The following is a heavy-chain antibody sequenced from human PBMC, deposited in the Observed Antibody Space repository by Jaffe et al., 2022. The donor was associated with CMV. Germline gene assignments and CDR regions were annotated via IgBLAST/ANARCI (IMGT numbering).Heavy chain of an antibody. CDR1: GGSISSSNDY. Sequence: QLLLQESGPGLLKPSETLSLTCTVSGGSISSSNDYWAWIRQPPGKGLEWIGSIFSSGNTYYNPSLKSRVTISIDTSKNHLSLEMNSVTAADTAVYYCVRGWRSFDPWGQGTLVTVSS. D-gene: IGHD6-13*01. J-gene: IGHJ5*02. CDR2: IFSSGNT. V-gene: IGHV4-39*02. CDR3: VRGWRSFDP.